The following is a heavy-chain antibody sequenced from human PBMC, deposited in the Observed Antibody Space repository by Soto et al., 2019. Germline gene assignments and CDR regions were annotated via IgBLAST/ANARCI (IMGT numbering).Heavy chain of an antibody. V-gene: IGHV3-30*18. J-gene: IGHJ4*02. CDR1: GFTFSSYG. D-gene: IGHD3-22*01. CDR3: AKRRGYYSDYFDY. Sequence: QVQLVESGGGVVQPGRSLRLSCAAPGFTFSSYGMHWVRQAPGKGLEWVAVISYDGSNKYYADSVKGRFTISRDNSKNTLYLQMNSLRAEDTAVYYCAKRRGYYSDYFDYWGQGTLVTVSS. CDR2: ISYDGSNK.